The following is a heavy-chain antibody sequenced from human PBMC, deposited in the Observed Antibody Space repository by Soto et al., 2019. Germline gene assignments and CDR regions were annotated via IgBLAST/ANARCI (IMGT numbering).Heavy chain of an antibody. J-gene: IGHJ5*02. V-gene: IGHV4-59*01. D-gene: IGHD3-22*01. CDR3: ARDQYYDSSGYYL. CDR2: IYYSGST. Sequence: SETLSLTCTVSGGSISSYYWSWIRQPPGKGLEWIGYIYYSGSTNYNPSLKSRVTISVDTSKNQCSLKLSSVTAADTAVYYCARDQYYDSSGYYLWGQGTLGTVSS. CDR1: GGSISSYY.